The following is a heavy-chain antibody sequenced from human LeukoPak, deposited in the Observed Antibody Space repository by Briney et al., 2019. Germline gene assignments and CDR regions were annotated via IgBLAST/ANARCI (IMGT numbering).Heavy chain of an antibody. CDR1: GGSISSDY. D-gene: IGHD6-13*01. CDR2: IYSSGST. Sequence: KPSETLSLTCTVSGGSISSDYWSWIRQPPGKGLEWIAYIYSSGSTKYNPSLKSRVTISVDTSKNQFSLKLSSVTPADTAVYYCARGPYSSSWLFDSWGQGTLVIVSS. J-gene: IGHJ4*02. CDR3: ARGPYSSSWLFDS. V-gene: IGHV4-59*01.